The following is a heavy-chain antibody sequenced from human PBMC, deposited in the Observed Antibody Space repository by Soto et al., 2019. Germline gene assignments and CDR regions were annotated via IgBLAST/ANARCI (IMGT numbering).Heavy chain of an antibody. CDR3: TRDGRRGYDMDV. Sequence: GGSLRLSCAASGFTISTYHLNWVRQAPGKGLEWVSYISTDLRALYYADSVRGRFTISRDNAKNSLYLQMTSLRDEDTGVYYCTRDGRRGYDMDVWGQGTTVTVSS. J-gene: IGHJ6*02. D-gene: IGHD1-26*01. V-gene: IGHV3-48*02. CDR1: GFTISTYH. CDR2: ISTDLRAL.